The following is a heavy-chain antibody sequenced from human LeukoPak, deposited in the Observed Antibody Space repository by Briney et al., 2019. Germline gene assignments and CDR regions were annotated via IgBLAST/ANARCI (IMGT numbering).Heavy chain of an antibody. CDR3: ARGNPYYDFWSGHYYYYYYMDV. CDR2: MNPNSGNT. Sequence: GASVKVSCKAFGYTFTSYDINWVRQATGQGLEWMGWMNPNSGNTGYAQKFQGRVTITRNTSISTAYMELSSLRSEDTAVYYCARGNPYYDFWSGHYYYYYYMDVWGKGTTVTVSS. D-gene: IGHD3-3*01. CDR1: GYTFTSYD. J-gene: IGHJ6*03. V-gene: IGHV1-8*03.